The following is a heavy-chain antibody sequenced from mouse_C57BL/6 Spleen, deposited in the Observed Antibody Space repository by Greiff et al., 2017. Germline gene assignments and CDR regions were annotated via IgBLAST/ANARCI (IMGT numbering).Heavy chain of an antibody. D-gene: IGHD2-4*01. J-gene: IGHJ4*01. CDR2: IWTGGGT. V-gene: IGHV2-9-1*01. CDR1: GFSLTSYA. Sequence: VQRVESGPGLVAPSLSLSITCTVSGFSLTSYAISWVRQPPGKGLEWLGAIWTGGGTNNNSALKSRLSISKDNAKSHVFLKMNSLRTDDTARYYCSRTLGLRRTYAMDYWGQGTSVTVSS. CDR3: SRTLGLRRTYAMDY.